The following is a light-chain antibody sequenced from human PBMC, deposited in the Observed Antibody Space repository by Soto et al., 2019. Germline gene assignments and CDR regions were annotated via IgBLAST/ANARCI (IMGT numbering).Light chain of an antibody. CDR3: CSSAGTFTWV. J-gene: IGLJ3*02. Sequence: QSALTQPRSVSGSPGQSVTISCTGPSSLFGSYNFVSWFQQYPGKAPKLIIYRFNERPSGVPDRFSGSKSGNTASLTISGLQADDEADYYCCSSAGTFTWVFGGGTKLTVL. CDR2: RFN. CDR1: SSLFGSYNF. V-gene: IGLV2-11*01.